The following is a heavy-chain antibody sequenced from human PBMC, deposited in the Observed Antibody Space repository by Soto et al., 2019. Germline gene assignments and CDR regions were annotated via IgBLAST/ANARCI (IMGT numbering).Heavy chain of an antibody. Sequence: QVQLQESGPGLVKPSETLSLTCTVSGGSISSYYWSWIRQPPGKGLEWIGYIYYSGSTNYNPSLTSRVTISVGTSENQFSLKLSSVTAADTAVYYCARDHCSSTSCVGYDAFDIWGQGTMVTVSS. CDR1: GGSISSYY. CDR2: IYYSGST. D-gene: IGHD2-2*01. CDR3: ARDHCSSTSCVGYDAFDI. V-gene: IGHV4-59*01. J-gene: IGHJ3*02.